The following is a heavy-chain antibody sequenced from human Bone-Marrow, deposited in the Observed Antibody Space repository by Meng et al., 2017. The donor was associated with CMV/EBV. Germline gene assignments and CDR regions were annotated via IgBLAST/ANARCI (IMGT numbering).Heavy chain of an antibody. CDR2: INWNGGST. V-gene: IGHV3-20*04. Sequence: GGSLRLSCAASGFTFDDYGMSWVRQAPGKGLEWVSGINWNGGSTGYADSVKGRFTISRDNSKNTLYLQMNSLRAEDTAVYYCAKGTTTVTTGHYYYYGMDVWGQGTTVTVSS. J-gene: IGHJ6*02. CDR3: AKGTTTVTTGHYYYYGMDV. CDR1: GFTFDDYG. D-gene: IGHD4-11*01.